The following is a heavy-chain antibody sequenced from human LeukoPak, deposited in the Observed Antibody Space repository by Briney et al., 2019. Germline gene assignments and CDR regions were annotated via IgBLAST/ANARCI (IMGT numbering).Heavy chain of an antibody. CDR3: AREVPPGSYLVGRDDAFDI. CDR1: GFTFSGYD. J-gene: IGHJ3*02. V-gene: IGHV3-33*01. D-gene: IGHD1-26*01. Sequence: PGGSLRLSCAASGFTFSGYDMHWVRQAPGKGLEWVAVIWYDGSNKYYADSVKGRFTISRDNSKNTLYLQMNSLRAEDTAVYYCAREVPPGSYLVGRDDAFDIWGRGTMVTVSS. CDR2: IWYDGSNK.